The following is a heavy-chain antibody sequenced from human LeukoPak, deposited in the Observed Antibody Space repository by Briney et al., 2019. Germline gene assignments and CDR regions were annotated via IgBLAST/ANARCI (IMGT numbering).Heavy chain of an antibody. CDR1: GFTFSTYA. Sequence: PGGSLRLSCAASGFTFSTYAMHWVRQAPGKGLEWLAVISFDGNTKYYADSVKGRFTISRDNSENTLYVQINSLTIEDTAVYYCARAMVRGVPFDYWGQGTLVSVPS. CDR2: ISFDGNTK. J-gene: IGHJ4*02. V-gene: IGHV3-30-3*01. D-gene: IGHD3-10*01. CDR3: ARAMVRGVPFDY.